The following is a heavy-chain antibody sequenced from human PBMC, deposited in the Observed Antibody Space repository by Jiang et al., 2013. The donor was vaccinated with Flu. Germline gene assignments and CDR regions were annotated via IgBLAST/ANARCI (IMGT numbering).Heavy chain of an antibody. D-gene: IGHD4-17*01. J-gene: IGHJ6*02. Sequence: GAEVKKPGASVKVSCKASGYTFTSYYMRWVRQAPGQGLEWMGIINPSGGSTSYAQKFQGRVTMTRDTSTSTVYMELSSLRSEDTAVYYCAEGATVTHIYYYYGMDVWGQGTTVTV. CDR3: AEGATVTHIYYYYGMDV. CDR1: GYTFTSYY. V-gene: IGHV1-46*01. CDR2: INPSGGST.